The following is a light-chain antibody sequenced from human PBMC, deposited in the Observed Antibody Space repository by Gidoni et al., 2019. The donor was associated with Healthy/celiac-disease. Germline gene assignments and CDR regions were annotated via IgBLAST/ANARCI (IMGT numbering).Light chain of an antibody. Sequence: EIVLTKSPGTLSLSPGERATLSCRASQSVSSDYLAWYQQKPGQAPRLLIYGASSRATGIPDRFSGSGSGTDFTLTISRLEPEDFAVYYCQQYGRSPLTFGGXTKLEIK. CDR1: QSVSSDY. V-gene: IGKV3-20*01. CDR2: GAS. J-gene: IGKJ4*01. CDR3: QQYGRSPLT.